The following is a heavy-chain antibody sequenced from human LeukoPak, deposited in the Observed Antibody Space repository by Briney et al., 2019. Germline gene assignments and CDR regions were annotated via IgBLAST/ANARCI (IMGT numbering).Heavy chain of an antibody. D-gene: IGHD6-19*01. V-gene: IGHV1-46*01. CDR2: INPSGGST. Sequence: ASVKVSCKASGYTFTGYYMHWVRQAPGQGLEWMGIINPSGGSTSYAQKFQGRVTMTRDMPTSTVYMELSSLRSDDTAVYYCARDPFTREYSSGQTGWFDPWGQGTLVTVSS. CDR1: GYTFTGYY. J-gene: IGHJ5*02. CDR3: ARDPFTREYSSGQTGWFDP.